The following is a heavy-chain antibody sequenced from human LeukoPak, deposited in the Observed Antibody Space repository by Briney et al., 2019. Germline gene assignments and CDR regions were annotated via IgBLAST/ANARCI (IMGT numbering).Heavy chain of an antibody. CDR3: ARSYSNYVYYYYYMDV. J-gene: IGHJ6*03. CDR2: IYYSGST. D-gene: IGHD4-11*01. V-gene: IGHV4-39*01. Sequence: SETLSLTCTVSGGSISSSSYYWGWIRQPPGRGLEWIGSIYYSGSTYYNPSLKSRVTISVDTSKNQSSLKLSSVTAADTAVYYCARSYSNYVYYYYYMDVWGKGTTVTVSS. CDR1: GGSISSSSYY.